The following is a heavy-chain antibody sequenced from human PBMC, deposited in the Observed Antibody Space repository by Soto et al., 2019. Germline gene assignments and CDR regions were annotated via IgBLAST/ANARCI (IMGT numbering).Heavy chain of an antibody. Sequence: PGEALKISCQCSGYTFSNFWIAWVRQLPGKGLEYMGIIYPGDSETRYSPSFHGKVTISADRSIGTAYLQWSSLEASDSAFYFCARSPRSSSYFDYWGQGALVTVPS. J-gene: IGHJ4*02. CDR2: IYPGDSET. CDR3: ARSPRSSSYFDY. D-gene: IGHD6-13*01. V-gene: IGHV5-51*01. CDR1: GYTFSNFW.